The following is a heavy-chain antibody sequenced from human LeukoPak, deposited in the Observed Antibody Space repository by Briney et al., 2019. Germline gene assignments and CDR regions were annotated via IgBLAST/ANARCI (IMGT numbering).Heavy chain of an antibody. D-gene: IGHD3-22*01. V-gene: IGHV3-23*01. CDR3: ARGSYDSSGYYYGFFDY. CDR2: ISGSGGST. CDR1: GFTFSSYA. Sequence: GGSLRLSCVASGFTFSSYAMSWVRQAPGKGLEWVSGISGSGGSTYYADSVKGRFTISRDNAKNSLYLQMNSLRAEDTAVYYCARGSYDSSGYYYGFFDYWGQGTLVTVSS. J-gene: IGHJ4*02.